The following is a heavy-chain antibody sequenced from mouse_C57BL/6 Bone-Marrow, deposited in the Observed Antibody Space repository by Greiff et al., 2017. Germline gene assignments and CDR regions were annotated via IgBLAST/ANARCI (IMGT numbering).Heavy chain of an antibody. CDR3: ARWGGYYDYYARDD. Sequence: QVQLKQSGPELVKPGASVKISCKASGYAFSSSWMNWVKQRPGKGLEWIGRIYPGDGDTNYNGKFKGKATLTADKSSSTAYMQLSSLTSEDSAVYFCARWGGYYDYYARDDWGQGTSVTVSS. D-gene: IGHD2-3*01. V-gene: IGHV1-82*01. J-gene: IGHJ4*01. CDR1: GYAFSSSW. CDR2: IYPGDGDT.